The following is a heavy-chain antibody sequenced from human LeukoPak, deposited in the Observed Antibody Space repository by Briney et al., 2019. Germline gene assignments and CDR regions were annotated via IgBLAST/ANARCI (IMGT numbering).Heavy chain of an antibody. Sequence: GGSLRLSCAASGFTFSSYAMSWVRQAPGKGLEWVSAISGSGGSTYYADSVKGRFTISRDNSKNTLYLQMNSLRAEDTAVYYCAKDRGPRTSIDVSGYWGQGTLVTVSS. CDR1: GFTFSSYA. V-gene: IGHV3-23*01. CDR2: ISGSGGST. D-gene: IGHD3-16*01. J-gene: IGHJ4*02. CDR3: AKDRGPRTSIDVSGY.